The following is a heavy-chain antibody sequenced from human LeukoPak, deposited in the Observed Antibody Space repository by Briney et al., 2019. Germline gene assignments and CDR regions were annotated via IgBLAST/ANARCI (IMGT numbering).Heavy chain of an antibody. D-gene: IGHD6-19*01. CDR2: LYYSGRP. Sequence: SDTLYLHCHVSGGSLRSSSYFWGGTGPPPGKGLEGRGSLYYSGRPYYNPPLQSRVTISVDTSKNQVSLKLSSVTAADTAGYYCARTSSGWFEYSGYWGQGTLVTVSS. CDR1: GGSLRSSSYF. V-gene: IGHV4-39*01. J-gene: IGHJ4*02. CDR3: ARTSSGWFEYSGY.